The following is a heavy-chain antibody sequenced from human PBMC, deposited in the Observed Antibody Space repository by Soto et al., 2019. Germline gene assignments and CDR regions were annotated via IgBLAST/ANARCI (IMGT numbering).Heavy chain of an antibody. J-gene: IGHJ6*02. Sequence: GGSLRLSCAASGFTFSSYSMNWVRQAPGKGLEWVSYISSTSSTIHFADSVKGRFTISRDNSKSTLYLEMNSLRPDDSAVYYCARDSFGGSLWYICGMDVWGQGTTVTVSS. CDR2: ISSTSSTI. CDR3: ARDSFGGSLWYICGMDV. D-gene: IGHD6-13*01. V-gene: IGHV3-48*01. CDR1: GFTFSSYS.